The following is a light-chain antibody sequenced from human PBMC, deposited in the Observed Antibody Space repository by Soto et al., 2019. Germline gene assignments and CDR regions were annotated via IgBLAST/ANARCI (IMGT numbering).Light chain of an antibody. Sequence: EIVLTQSPGTLSLSPGERATLSCRASQSVSSSYLTWYQQKPGQAPRVLVYGSSRRATGIPDRFSGSGSGTDFTPPINSREPRDFAGDYCQDDGRSPGYIFGRGTKLE. CDR1: QSVSSSY. CDR2: GSS. V-gene: IGKV3-20*01. J-gene: IGKJ2*01. CDR3: QDDGRSPGYI.